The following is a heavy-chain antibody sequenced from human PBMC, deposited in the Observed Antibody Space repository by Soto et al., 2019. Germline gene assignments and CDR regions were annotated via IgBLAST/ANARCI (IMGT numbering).Heavy chain of an antibody. Sequence: QVQLQQWGAGLLKPSETLSLTCAVYGGSFSGYYWTWIRQPPGTGLEWIGEINHSGSPNYNPSLKSRVTISVDTSKNQFSLKLTSVTAADTAVYYCARDKITGLFDYWGQGTLATVSS. D-gene: IGHD2-8*02. J-gene: IGHJ4*02. V-gene: IGHV4-34*01. CDR2: INHSGSP. CDR1: GGSFSGYY. CDR3: ARDKITGLFDY.